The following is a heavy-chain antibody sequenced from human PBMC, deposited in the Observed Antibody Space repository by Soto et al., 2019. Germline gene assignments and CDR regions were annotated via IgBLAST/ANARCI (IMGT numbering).Heavy chain of an antibody. J-gene: IGHJ5*02. CDR1: GGSISSGHYY. CDR3: ARARDEGSSLGPGFDP. Sequence: SETLSLTCTVSGGSISSGHYYWNWFRQPPGRGLEWIGYIYYTGTSYYNPSLRSRLAISVDTSKNHFSLKLNSVTAADTAVYYCARARDEGSSLGPGFDPWGQGTLVTVS. D-gene: IGHD6-6*01. CDR2: IYYTGTS. V-gene: IGHV4-30-4*01.